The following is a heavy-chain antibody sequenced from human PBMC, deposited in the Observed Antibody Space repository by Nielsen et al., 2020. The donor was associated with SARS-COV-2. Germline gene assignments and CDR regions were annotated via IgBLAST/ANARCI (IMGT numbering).Heavy chain of an antibody. V-gene: IGHV4-31*03. D-gene: IGHD3-9*01. Sequence: TLSLTCTVSGDSIGTGSYYWSWIRQHPGKGLEWIGYISHSGSTFYNPSLKSRLSISIDTSDNQFSLSLRSVTAADTALYYCARVVQYDILTGNYANWFDPWGQGTLVSVSS. CDR3: ARVVQYDILTGNYANWFDP. CDR1: GDSIGTGSYY. J-gene: IGHJ5*02. CDR2: ISHSGST.